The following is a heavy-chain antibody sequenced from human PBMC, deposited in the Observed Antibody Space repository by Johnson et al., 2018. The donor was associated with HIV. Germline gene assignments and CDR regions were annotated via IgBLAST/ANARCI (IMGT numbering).Heavy chain of an antibody. CDR2: INSDGTYT. Sequence: QLVESGGGLVQPGGSMRLSCVASGFPFSSYWMHWVRQAQGKGLVWVSRINSDGTYTTYADSVKGRFTISSDNAKNTLYLQMNSLRAEDTAGYYCARIAVVVQHDAFDIWGQGTMVTVSS. V-gene: IGHV3-74*02. J-gene: IGHJ3*02. CDR3: ARIAVVVQHDAFDI. CDR1: GFPFSSYW. D-gene: IGHD2-2*01.